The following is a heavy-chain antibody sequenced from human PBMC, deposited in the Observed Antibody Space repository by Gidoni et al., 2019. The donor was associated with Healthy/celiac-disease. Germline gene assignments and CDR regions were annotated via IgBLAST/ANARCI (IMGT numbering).Heavy chain of an antibody. CDR3: TRGGYSSRWYHGVGVDY. CDR1: GFTFGDYA. D-gene: IGHD6-13*01. Sequence: EVQLVESGGGLVQPGRSLRLSCTASGFTFGDYALSWFRQAPGKGLEWVGFIRSKAYGGTTEYAASVKGRFTISRDDYKSIAYLQMNSLKTEDTAVYYCTRGGYSSRWYHGVGVDYWGQGTLVTVSS. CDR2: IRSKAYGGTT. J-gene: IGHJ4*02. V-gene: IGHV3-49*03.